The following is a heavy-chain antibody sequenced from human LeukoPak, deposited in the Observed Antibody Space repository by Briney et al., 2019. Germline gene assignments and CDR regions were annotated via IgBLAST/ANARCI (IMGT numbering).Heavy chain of an antibody. J-gene: IGHJ4*02. V-gene: IGHV1-69*05. CDR1: GGTFSTYA. CDR3: ASRRGYSYGYVY. CDR2: IIPLFGTA. Sequence: SVKVSCKSSGGTFSTYAISWVRQAPGQGLEWVGGIIPLFGTAKYAQMLQGRVTITTDESTTTAYMELSRLRSEDTAVYYCASRRGYSYGYVYWGQGTRVTVSS. D-gene: IGHD5-18*01.